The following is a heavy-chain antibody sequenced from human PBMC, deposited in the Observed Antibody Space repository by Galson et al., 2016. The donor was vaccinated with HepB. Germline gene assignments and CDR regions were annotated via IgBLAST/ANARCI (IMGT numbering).Heavy chain of an antibody. Sequence: SLRLSCAASGFSFSTYGMNWVRQAPGKGLEWLSYISGSSSNMYYADSGKGRFTISRDNDKNSLHLQMNSLRDEDTAVYYCARYYDSSGYCSQHCGMDVWGQGTTVTVS. D-gene: IGHD3-22*01. CDR1: GFSFSTYG. J-gene: IGHJ6*02. CDR3: ARYYDSSGYCSQHCGMDV. V-gene: IGHV3-48*02. CDR2: ISGSSSNM.